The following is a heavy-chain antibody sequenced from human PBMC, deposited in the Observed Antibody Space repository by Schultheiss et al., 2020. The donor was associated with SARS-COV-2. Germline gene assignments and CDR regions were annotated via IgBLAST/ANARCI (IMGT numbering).Heavy chain of an antibody. V-gene: IGHV1-8*02. D-gene: IGHD3-16*01. CDR1: GYTFTGYY. CDR2: MNPDSGNT. J-gene: IGHJ4*02. CDR3: SRVGHVTSPPHSRNPQYY. Sequence: ASVKVSCKASGYTFTGYYMHWVRQAPGQGLEWMGWMNPDSGNTGYAQKFQDRVTMTRDTTTNTAYMQLTSLRSDDTAVYYCSRVGHVTSPPHSRNPQYYWGQGTQVTVSS.